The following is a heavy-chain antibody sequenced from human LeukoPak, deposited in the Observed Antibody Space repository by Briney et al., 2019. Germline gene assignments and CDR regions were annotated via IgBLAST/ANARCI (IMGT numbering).Heavy chain of an antibody. CDR1: GFTFSNAW. J-gene: IGHJ4*02. CDR2: MSHDGSNI. CDR3: ARESFGDYYFDY. V-gene: IGHV3-30*14. Sequence: GGSLRLSCAASGFTFSNAWMNWVRQAPGKGLEWVAGMSHDGSNIYYADPVKGRFTVSRDNSKNTLYLQMNSLRVEDTAVYSCARESFGDYYFDYWGQGTLVTVSS. D-gene: IGHD4-17*01.